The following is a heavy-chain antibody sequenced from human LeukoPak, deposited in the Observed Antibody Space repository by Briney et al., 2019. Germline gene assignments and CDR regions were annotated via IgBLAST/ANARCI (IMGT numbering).Heavy chain of an antibody. V-gene: IGHV1-24*01. D-gene: IGHD6-13*01. CDR3: ATVLVAAAGNLYYYYYGMDV. CDR1: GYTLTELS. J-gene: IGHJ6*02. Sequence: GASVKVSCKVSGYTLTELSMHWVRQAPGKGLEWMGGFDPEDGETIYAQKFQGRVTMTEDTSTDTAYMELSSLRSEDTAVYYRATVLVAAAGNLYYYYYGMDVWGQGTTVTVSS. CDR2: FDPEDGET.